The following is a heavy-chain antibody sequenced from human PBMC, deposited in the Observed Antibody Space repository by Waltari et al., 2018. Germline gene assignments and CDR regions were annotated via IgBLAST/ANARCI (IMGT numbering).Heavy chain of an antibody. D-gene: IGHD2-15*01. CDR2: IIPIFCTA. V-gene: IGHV1-69*05. J-gene: IGHJ4*02. CDR3: ARAETFRGYCSGGSCYSGFDY. CDR1: GGTFSSYA. Sequence: QVQLVQSGAEVKKPGSSVQVSCKASGGTFSSYAISWVRQAPGQGLEWMGGIIPIFCTANYAQKFQGRVTITTDESTSTAYMELSSLRSEDTAVYYCARAETFRGYCSGGSCYSGFDYWGQGTLVTVSS.